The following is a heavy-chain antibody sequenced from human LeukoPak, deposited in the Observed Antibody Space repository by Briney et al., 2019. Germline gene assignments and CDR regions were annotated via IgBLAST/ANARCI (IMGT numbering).Heavy chain of an antibody. V-gene: IGHV3-23*01. CDR2: ISGSGGST. J-gene: IGHJ3*02. CDR3: AKGRPLYYDSSEFDAFDI. Sequence: GGSLRLSCAASGFTFSSYAMSWVRQAPGKGLEWVSAISGSGGSTYYADSVKGRFTISRDNSKNTLYLQMNSLRAEDTAVYYCAKGRPLYYDSSEFDAFDIWGQGTMVTVSS. D-gene: IGHD3-22*01. CDR1: GFTFSSYA.